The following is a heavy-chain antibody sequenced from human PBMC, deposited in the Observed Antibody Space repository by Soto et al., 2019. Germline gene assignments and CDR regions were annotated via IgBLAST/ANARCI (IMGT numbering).Heavy chain of an antibody. CDR2: ISYDGSNK. CDR3: ARDSGYSSSWYYFDY. D-gene: IGHD6-13*01. Sequence: QVQLVESGGGVVQPGRSLRLSCAASGFTFSSYAMHWLRQAPGKGLEWVAVISYDGSNKYYADSVKGRFTISRDNSKNTLYLQMNSLRAEDTAVYYCARDSGYSSSWYYFDYWGQGTLVTVSS. CDR1: GFTFSSYA. J-gene: IGHJ4*02. V-gene: IGHV3-30-3*01.